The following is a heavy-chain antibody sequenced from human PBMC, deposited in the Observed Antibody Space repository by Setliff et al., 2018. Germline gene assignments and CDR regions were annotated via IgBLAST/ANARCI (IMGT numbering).Heavy chain of an antibody. CDR1: GYTFTGYY. Sequence: GASVKVSCKASGYTFTGYYMHWVRQAPGQGLEWMGWINPNSGGTNYAQKFQGRVTMTEDTSTDTAYMELSSLRSEDTAVYYCATGLPYYDSSGYYLFDYWGQGTLVTVPQ. D-gene: IGHD3-22*01. V-gene: IGHV1-2*02. J-gene: IGHJ4*02. CDR3: ATGLPYYDSSGYYLFDY. CDR2: INPNSGGT.